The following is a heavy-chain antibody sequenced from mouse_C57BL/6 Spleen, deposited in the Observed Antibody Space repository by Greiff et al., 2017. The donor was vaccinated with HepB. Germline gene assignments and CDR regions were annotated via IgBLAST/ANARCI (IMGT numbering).Heavy chain of an antibody. D-gene: IGHD1-1*01. CDR2: INPGSGGT. CDR3: ARRYGSWGYFDV. Sequence: VKLMESGAELVRPGTSVKVSCKASGYAFTNYLIEWVNQRPGQGLEWIGVINPGSGGTNYNETFKGKATLTADKSSSTAYMQLSSLTSEDSAVYLCARRYGSWGYFDVWGTGTTVTVSS. V-gene: IGHV1-54*01. J-gene: IGHJ1*03. CDR1: GYAFTNYL.